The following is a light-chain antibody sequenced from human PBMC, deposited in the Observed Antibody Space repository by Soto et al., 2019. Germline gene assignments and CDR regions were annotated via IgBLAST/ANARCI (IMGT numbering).Light chain of an antibody. V-gene: IGLV2-11*01. Sequence: QSALTQPRSVSGSPGQSVTISCTGTSSDVGGYKYVSWYQQKPGKAPKLIIYGVSRWPSGVPNRFSGSKSGSRASLTISGLQAEDEGDYYCCSYECGKEVLGNGTKVT. CDR1: SSDVGGYKY. J-gene: IGLJ1*01. CDR3: CSYECGKEV. CDR2: GVS.